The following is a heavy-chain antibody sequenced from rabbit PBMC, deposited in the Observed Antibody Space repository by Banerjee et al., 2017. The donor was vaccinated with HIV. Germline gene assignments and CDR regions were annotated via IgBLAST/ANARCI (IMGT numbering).Heavy chain of an antibody. CDR3: ARDLAGVIGWNFDL. D-gene: IGHD4-1*01. CDR1: GFDLSSYYY. V-gene: IGHV1S40*01. Sequence: QSLEESGGDLVKPGASLTLTCTASGFDLSSYYYMCWVRQAPGKGLEWIACIYIGSSDNTYYATWAKGRFTISRTSSTTVALQMTSLTAADTATYFCARDLAGVIGWNFDLWGPGTLVTVS. J-gene: IGHJ4*01. CDR2: IYIGSSDNT.